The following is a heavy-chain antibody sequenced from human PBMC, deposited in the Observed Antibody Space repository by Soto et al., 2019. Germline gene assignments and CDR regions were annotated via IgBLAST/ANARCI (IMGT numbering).Heavy chain of an antibody. CDR2: ISYDGSNK. CDR1: GFTFSSYG. D-gene: IGHD6-13*01. CDR3: AKDRKARVIAAAVGRYYYGMDV. V-gene: IGHV3-30*18. J-gene: IGHJ6*02. Sequence: PGGSLRLSCAASGFTFSSYGMHWVRQAPGKGLEWVAVISYDGSNKYYADSVKGRFTISRDNSKNTLYLQMNSLRAEDTAVYYCAKDRKARVIAAAVGRYYYGMDVWGQGTTVTVSS.